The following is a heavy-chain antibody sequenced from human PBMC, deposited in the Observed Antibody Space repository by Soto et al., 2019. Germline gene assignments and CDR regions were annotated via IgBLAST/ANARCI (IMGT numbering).Heavy chain of an antibody. J-gene: IGHJ4*02. V-gene: IGHV4-38-2*01. CDR3: AGHYRDSTNSFHY. Sequence: PSETLSLTCAVSGYSVSSGYYWGWIRQPPGKGLEWIGSMYHSGNTFYNPSLKSRIAISVDTSKNHFSLKLSSVTDADTAVYYCAGHYRDSTNSFHYWCQGNLVTLSS. CDR2: MYHSGNT. D-gene: IGHD4-17*01. CDR1: GYSVSSGYY.